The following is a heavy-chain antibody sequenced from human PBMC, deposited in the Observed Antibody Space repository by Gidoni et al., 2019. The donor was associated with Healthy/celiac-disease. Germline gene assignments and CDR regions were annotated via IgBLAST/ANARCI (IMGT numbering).Heavy chain of an antibody. Sequence: EVQLVDSGGGLVQPGGSLRLSCAASGFTFRSYWMSWVRQDPGKGLEWVANIKQDGSEKYYVDSVKGRFTISRDNAKNSLYLQMNSLRAEDTAVYYCARDSGGGGGYWGQGTLVTVSS. CDR1: GFTFRSYW. CDR2: IKQDGSEK. V-gene: IGHV3-7*04. J-gene: IGHJ4*02. CDR3: ARDSGGGGGY. D-gene: IGHD3-16*01.